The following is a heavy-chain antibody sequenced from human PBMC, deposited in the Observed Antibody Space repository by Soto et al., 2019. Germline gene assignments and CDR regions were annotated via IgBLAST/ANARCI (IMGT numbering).Heavy chain of an antibody. CDR3: ARTRGNYFDL. CDR2: IYASGVT. V-gene: IGHV4-4*07. J-gene: IGHJ4*02. CDR1: GGSISSYY. D-gene: IGHD3-16*01. Sequence: KTSETLSLTCTVSGGSISSYYCSWIRQPAGKGMDWIGRIYASGVTNYNPSLKSRVTMSVDTSKNQFSLKLSSVTAADTAVYYCARTRGNYFDLWGQGTLVTVS.